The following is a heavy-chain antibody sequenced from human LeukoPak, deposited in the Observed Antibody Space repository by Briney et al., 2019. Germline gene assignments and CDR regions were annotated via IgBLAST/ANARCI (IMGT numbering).Heavy chain of an antibody. D-gene: IGHD5-18*01. CDR2: ISFGST. CDR1: GDAISTYY. Sequence: SETLSLTFTVSGDAISTYYRNWIRQAPGQGLGLIGYISFGSTDYNPSLKSRVTISVDRSKNEFSLKLSSVTAADTAVYYCARDKAHSYGRYFDPWSQGTRVIVSS. CDR3: ARDKAHSYGRYFDP. V-gene: IGHV4-59*01. J-gene: IGHJ4*02.